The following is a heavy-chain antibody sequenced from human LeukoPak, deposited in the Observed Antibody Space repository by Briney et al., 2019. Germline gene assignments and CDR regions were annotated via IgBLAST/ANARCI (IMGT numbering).Heavy chain of an antibody. J-gene: IGHJ4*02. CDR3: ARGGYYYDSSGYYFFDY. D-gene: IGHD3-22*01. V-gene: IGHV1-3*01. CDR1: GYTFTSYA. CDR2: INAGNGNT. Sequence: ASVKVSCKASGYTFTSYAMHWVRQAPGQRLEWMGWINAGNGNTKYSQKFQGRVTITRDTSASTAYMGLSSLRSEDTAVYYCARGGYYYDSSGYYFFDYWGQGTLVTVSS.